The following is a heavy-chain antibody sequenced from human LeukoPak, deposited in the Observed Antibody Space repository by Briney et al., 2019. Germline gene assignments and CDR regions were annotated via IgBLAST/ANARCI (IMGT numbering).Heavy chain of an antibody. CDR3: AREVYCSHTTCYYFDY. V-gene: IGHV3-21*01. Sequence: GGSLRLSCAASGFTFSSYSMNWVRQAPGKGLEWVSSISDSSRYIFYADSVKGRFTISRGNAKNSLYLQMNSLRAEDTAVYYCAREVYCSHTTCYYFDYWGLGTLVTVSS. CDR2: ISDSSRYI. D-gene: IGHD2/OR15-2a*01. J-gene: IGHJ4*02. CDR1: GFTFSSYS.